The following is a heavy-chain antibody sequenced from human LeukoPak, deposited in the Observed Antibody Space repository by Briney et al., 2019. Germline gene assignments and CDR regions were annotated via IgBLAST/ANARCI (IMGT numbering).Heavy chain of an antibody. Sequence: PSETLSLTCAVSGGSISSSNWWSWVRQPPGKGLEWIGEIYHSGSTNYNPSLKSRVTISVDKSKNQFSLKLSSVTAADTAVYFCARRAYSAAYWKHFDYWGQGILVTVSS. J-gene: IGHJ4*02. CDR1: GGSISSSNW. CDR3: ARRAYSAAYWKHFDY. V-gene: IGHV4-4*02. CDR2: IYHSGST. D-gene: IGHD1-1*01.